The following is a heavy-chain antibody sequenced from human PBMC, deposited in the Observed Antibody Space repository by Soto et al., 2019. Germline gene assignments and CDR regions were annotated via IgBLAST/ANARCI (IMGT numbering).Heavy chain of an antibody. CDR2: IYPGDSDT. D-gene: IGHD3-10*01. CDR3: ACHPPHYYGSGSYGAFDI. Sequence: PGESLKLSCKGSGYSFTSYWIGWVRQMPGKGLEWMGIIYPGDSDTRYSPSFQGQVTISADKSISTAYLQWSSLKASDTAMYYCACHPPHYYGSGSYGAFDIWGQGTMVTVSS. V-gene: IGHV5-51*01. J-gene: IGHJ3*02. CDR1: GYSFTSYW.